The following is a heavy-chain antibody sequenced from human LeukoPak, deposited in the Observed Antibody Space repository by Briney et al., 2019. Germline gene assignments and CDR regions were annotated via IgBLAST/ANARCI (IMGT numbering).Heavy chain of an antibody. CDR1: GFTFDDYA. CDR2: ISWNSGSI. J-gene: IGHJ3*02. Sequence: PGGSLRLSCAASGFTFDDYAMHWVRQAPGKGLEWVSGISWNSGSIGYADSVKGRFTISRDNAKNSLYLQMNSLRAEDMALYYCAKGESSSLPFAFDIWGQGTMVTVSS. CDR3: AKGESSSLPFAFDI. D-gene: IGHD6-6*01. V-gene: IGHV3-9*03.